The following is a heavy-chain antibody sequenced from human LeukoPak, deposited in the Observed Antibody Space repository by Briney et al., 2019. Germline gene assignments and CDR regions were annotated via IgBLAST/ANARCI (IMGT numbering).Heavy chain of an antibody. Sequence: SETLSLTCTVSGGSISSSSYYWGWIRQPPGKGLEWIGSIYYSGSTYYNPSLKSRVTISVDTSKNQFSLKLSSVTAADTAVYYCASFSGGDAFDIWGQGTMVTVSS. CDR2: IYYSGST. D-gene: IGHD3-3*01. CDR3: ASFSGGDAFDI. V-gene: IGHV4-39*07. J-gene: IGHJ3*02. CDR1: GGSISSSSYY.